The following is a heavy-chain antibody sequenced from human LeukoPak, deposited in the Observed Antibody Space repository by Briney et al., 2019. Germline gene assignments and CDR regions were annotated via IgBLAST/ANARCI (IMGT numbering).Heavy chain of an antibody. CDR3: AAYYGSGRDDAFDI. Sequence: GASVKVSCKASGYTFTGYYMHWVRQAPGQGLEWMGGIIPIFGTANYAQKFQGRVTITADESTSTAYMELSSLRSEDTAVYYCAAYYGSGRDDAFDIWSQGTMVTVPS. CDR1: GYTFTGYY. CDR2: IIPIFGTA. D-gene: IGHD3-10*01. J-gene: IGHJ3*02. V-gene: IGHV1-69*13.